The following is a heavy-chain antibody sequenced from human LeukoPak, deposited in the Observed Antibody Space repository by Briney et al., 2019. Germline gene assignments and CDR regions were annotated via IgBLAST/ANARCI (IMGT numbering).Heavy chain of an antibody. CDR2: INHSGST. CDR3: ARGPYYDSSGYSVV. CDR1: GGSFSGYY. V-gene: IGHV4-34*01. J-gene: IGHJ4*02. D-gene: IGHD3-22*01. Sequence: SETLSLTCAVYGGSFSGYYWSWTRQPPGKGLEWIGEINHSGSTNYNPSLKSRVTISLDTSKNQFSLKLSSVTAADTAVYYCARGPYYDSSGYSVVWGQGTPVTVSS.